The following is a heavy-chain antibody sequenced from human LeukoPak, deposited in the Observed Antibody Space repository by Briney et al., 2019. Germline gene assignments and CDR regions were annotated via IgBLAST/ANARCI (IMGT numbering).Heavy chain of an antibody. CDR3: HAVLTNFDY. Sequence: ASVKVSCKASGYTFTSYGISWVRQAPGQGLEWMGWINPNSGGTNYAQKFQGRVTMTRDASISTAYMELSRLRSDDTAVYYCHAVLTNFDYWGQGTLVTVSS. D-gene: IGHD4-23*01. CDR1: GYTFTSYG. J-gene: IGHJ4*02. V-gene: IGHV1-2*02. CDR2: INPNSGGT.